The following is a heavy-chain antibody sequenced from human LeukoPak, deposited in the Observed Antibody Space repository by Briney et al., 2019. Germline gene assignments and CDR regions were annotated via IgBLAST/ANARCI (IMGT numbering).Heavy chain of an antibody. J-gene: IGHJ4*02. CDR3: ARGQSGY. D-gene: IGHD6-25*01. V-gene: IGHV4-30-4*01. CDR2: IYYSGST. Sequence: SETLSLTCTVSGGSISSGDDYWSWIRQPPGKGLEWIGYIYYSGSTYYNPSLKSRISISVDTSKNQFSLKLSSVTAADTAVYYCARGQSGYWGQGTLVTVSS. CDR1: GGSISSGDDY.